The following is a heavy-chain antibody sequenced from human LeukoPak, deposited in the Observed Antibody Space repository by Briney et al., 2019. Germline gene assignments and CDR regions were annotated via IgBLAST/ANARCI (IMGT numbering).Heavy chain of an antibody. CDR2: ISWNSGSI. J-gene: IGHJ3*02. D-gene: IGHD6-19*01. CDR1: GFTFDDYA. CDR3: AKAVRPPVAGSSAFDI. V-gene: IGHV3-9*03. Sequence: GGSLILSCIASGFTFDDYAMHWVRQAPGKGLEWVSGISWNSGSIGYADSVKGRFTISRDNAKNSLYLQMNSLRAVDMALYYCAKAVRPPVAGSSAFDIWGQGTMVTVSS.